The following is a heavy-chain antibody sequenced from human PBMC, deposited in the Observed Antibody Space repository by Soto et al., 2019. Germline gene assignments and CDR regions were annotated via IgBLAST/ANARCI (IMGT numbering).Heavy chain of an antibody. Sequence: SETLSLTCTVSGGSISTRSSYWGWIRQHPGKGLEWIGYIYYSGSTYYNPSLKSRVTISVDTSKNQFSLKLSSVTAADTAVYYCARELEGLFVWGEGTLVTVSS. CDR1: GGSISTRSSY. J-gene: IGHJ4*02. CDR3: ARELEGLFV. CDR2: IYYSGST. D-gene: IGHD2-21*01. V-gene: IGHV4-31*03.